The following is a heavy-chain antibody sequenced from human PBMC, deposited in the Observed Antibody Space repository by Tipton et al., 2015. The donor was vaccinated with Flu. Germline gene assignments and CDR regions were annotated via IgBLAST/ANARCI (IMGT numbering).Heavy chain of an antibody. CDR1: GGSISSGGFY. V-gene: IGHV4-31*03. Sequence: TLSLTCTVSGGSISSGGFYWTRIRQRPGKGLEWVGYIYSSGNTYYSPSLKSRATISVDTYKNQFSLKLRSVTAADTAVYYCATRVSVAGPHFDYWGQGTLVTVSS. CDR2: IYSSGNT. D-gene: IGHD6-13*01. J-gene: IGHJ4*02. CDR3: ATRVSVAGPHFDY.